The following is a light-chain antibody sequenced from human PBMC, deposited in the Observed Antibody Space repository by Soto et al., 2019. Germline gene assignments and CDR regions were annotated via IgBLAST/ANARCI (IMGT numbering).Light chain of an antibody. CDR3: QQYDNLPYT. CDR2: DAS. J-gene: IGKJ2*01. CDR1: QDIREY. Sequence: DIPMTQSPSSLSASIGEKVTITCQASQDIREYLNWFQQKPGKAPTLLIYDASNLQTGVPSRFSGSRSGTDFTFTITSLQPEDIATYFCQQYDNLPYTFGQGTKVEIK. V-gene: IGKV1-33*01.